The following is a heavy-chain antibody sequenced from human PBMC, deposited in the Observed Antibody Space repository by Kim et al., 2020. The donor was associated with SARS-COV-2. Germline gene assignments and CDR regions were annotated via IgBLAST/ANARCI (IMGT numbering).Heavy chain of an antibody. CDR1: GFTFSSYS. D-gene: IGHD5-18*01. V-gene: IGHV3-21*01. CDR2: ISSSSSYI. J-gene: IGHJ6*02. CDR3: ARDASGVVERGYSYGYYYYYGMDV. Sequence: GGSLRLSCAASGFTFSSYSMNWVRQAPGKGLEWVSSISSSSSYIYYADSVKGRFTISRDNAKNSLYLQRNSLRAEDTAVYYCARDASGVVERGYSYGYYYYYGMDVWGQGTTVTVSS.